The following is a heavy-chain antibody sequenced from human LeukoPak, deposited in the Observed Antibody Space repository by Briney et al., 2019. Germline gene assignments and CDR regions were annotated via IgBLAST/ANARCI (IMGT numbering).Heavy chain of an antibody. D-gene: IGHD3-22*01. V-gene: IGHV3-66*01. CDR3: AREPQGDSSGYDAFDV. Sequence: PGGSLRLSCAASGFTVSSNYMSWVRQAPGKVLEWVSVIYSGGSTYYADSVKGRFTLSRDSSKNTLFLQMNSLRAEDTAVYYCAREPQGDSSGYDAFDVWGQGTLVTVSS. J-gene: IGHJ3*01. CDR2: IYSGGST. CDR1: GFTVSSNY.